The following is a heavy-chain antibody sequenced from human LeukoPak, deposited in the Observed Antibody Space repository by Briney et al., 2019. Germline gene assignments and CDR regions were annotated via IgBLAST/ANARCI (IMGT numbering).Heavy chain of an antibody. J-gene: IGHJ3*02. CDR1: GGTFSSYA. CDR2: IIPIFGTA. CDR3: ATPDYGDWGYAFDI. Sequence: GASVKVSCKASGGTFSSYAISWVRQAPGQGLEWMGRIIPIFGTANCAQKFQGRVTITTDESTSTAYMELSSLRSEDTAVYYCATPDYGDWGYAFDIWGQGTMVTVSS. V-gene: IGHV1-69*05. D-gene: IGHD4-17*01.